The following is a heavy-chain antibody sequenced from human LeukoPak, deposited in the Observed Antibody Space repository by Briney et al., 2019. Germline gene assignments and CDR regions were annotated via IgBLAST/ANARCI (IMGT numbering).Heavy chain of an antibody. CDR3: ARDPYDSSGYYFDY. CDR2: INPNSGVT. D-gene: IGHD3-22*01. J-gene: IGHJ4*02. V-gene: IGHV1-2*02. Sequence: ASVKVSCKASGYTFTGYYIHWVRQAPGQGLEYMGWINPNSGVTDYAQKFQGRVTMTRDTSISTAYMELSRLRSDDTAVYYCARDPYDSSGYYFDYWGQGTLVTVSS. CDR1: GYTFTGYY.